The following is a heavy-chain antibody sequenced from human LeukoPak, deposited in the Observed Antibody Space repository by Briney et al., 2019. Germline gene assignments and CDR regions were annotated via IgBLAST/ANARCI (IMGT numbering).Heavy chain of an antibody. V-gene: IGHV3-23*01. J-gene: IGHJ4*02. Sequence: GGSLRLSCAASGFTFSSYAMSWVRQAPGKGLEWVSAISGSGGSTYYADSVKGRFTISRDNSKNTLYLQMNSLRAEDTAVYYCAEAVSNNGYYVHWDYWGQGTLVTVSS. D-gene: IGHD3-10*02. CDR2: ISGSGGST. CDR1: GFTFSSYA. CDR3: AEAVSNNGYYVHWDY.